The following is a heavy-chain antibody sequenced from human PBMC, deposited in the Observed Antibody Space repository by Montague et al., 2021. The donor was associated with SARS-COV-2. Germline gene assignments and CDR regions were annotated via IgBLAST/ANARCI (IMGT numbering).Heavy chain of an antibody. V-gene: IGHV4-59*01. J-gene: IGHJ6*02. CDR2: ISDSGST. Sequence: SETLSLTCSVSGTSITSYYWNWIRQPPGKGLELIGFISDSGSTNYSPSLKSQVTMSVDTSKNQMSLKLTSVTAADTAVYYCARGCLSYFGAGSHCYGMDVWGQGTTVTVSS. CDR1: GTSITSYY. CDR3: ARGCLSYFGAGSHCYGMDV. D-gene: IGHD3-10*01.